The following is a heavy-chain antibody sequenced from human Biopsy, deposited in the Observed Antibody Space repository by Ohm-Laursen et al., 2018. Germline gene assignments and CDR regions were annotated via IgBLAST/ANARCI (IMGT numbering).Heavy chain of an antibody. CDR1: GGSVNSSNYY. J-gene: IGHJ6*02. CDR2: IYNTERT. CDR3: AIDRVPRRGVMPVYYYGMDV. V-gene: IGHV4-61*01. D-gene: IGHD2-21*01. Sequence: SETLSLTCSVSGGSVNSSNYYWNWIRQTPGKGLEWIGFIYNTERTNYNPSLKSRVTISLDTSKNQFSLELSSVIPSDTAVYYCAIDRVPRRGVMPVYYYGMDVWGQGSTVTVSS.